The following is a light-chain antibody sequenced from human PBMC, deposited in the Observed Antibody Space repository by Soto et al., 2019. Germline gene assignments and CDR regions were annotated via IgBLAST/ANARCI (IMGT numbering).Light chain of an antibody. V-gene: IGKV4-1*01. CDR1: QSILYSSNNKNH. CDR3: QQYYTTPWT. Sequence: DIVMTQSPDSLAVSLGERATINCKSSQSILYSSNNKNHLAWYQQKAGQPPKLLIYWSSTRESGVPDRFSGSGSGTDFTLTISSLQAEDVAVYYCQQYYTTPWTFGQGTKGDIK. CDR2: WSS. J-gene: IGKJ1*01.